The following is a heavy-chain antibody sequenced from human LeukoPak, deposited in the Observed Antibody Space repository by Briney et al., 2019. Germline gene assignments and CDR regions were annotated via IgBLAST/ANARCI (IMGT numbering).Heavy chain of an antibody. J-gene: IGHJ3*02. CDR2: ISSSSSYI. Sequence: PGGSLRLSCAASGFTFSSYAMSWVRQAPGKGLEWVSSISSSSSYIYYADSVKGRFTISRDNAKNSLYLQMNSLRAEDTAVYYCARDHKAAAGAFDIWGQGTMVTVSS. CDR1: GFTFSSYA. V-gene: IGHV3-21*01. D-gene: IGHD6-13*01. CDR3: ARDHKAAAGAFDI.